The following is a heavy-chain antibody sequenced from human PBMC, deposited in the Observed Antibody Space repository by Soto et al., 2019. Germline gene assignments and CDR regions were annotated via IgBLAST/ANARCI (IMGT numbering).Heavy chain of an antibody. D-gene: IGHD3-3*01. Sequence: GASVKVSCKASGYTFTIYGISCVLQSPLQWREWMGCISAYNGNTNYAQKLQGRVTMTTDTSTSTAYMELRSLRPDDTAVYYCARDHEEPLWSGYYGFDPWGQGTLVTVSS. CDR1: GYTFTIYG. CDR3: ARDHEEPLWSGYYGFDP. CDR2: ISAYNGNT. J-gene: IGHJ5*02. V-gene: IGHV1-18*01.